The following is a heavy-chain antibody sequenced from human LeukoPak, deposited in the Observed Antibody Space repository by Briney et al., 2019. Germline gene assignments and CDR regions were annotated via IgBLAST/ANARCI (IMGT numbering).Heavy chain of an antibody. CDR1: GFTFSSYG. CDR3: ARESSSSWYNWFDP. J-gene: IGHJ5*02. CDR2: ISYDGSNK. V-gene: IGHV3-30*03. D-gene: IGHD6-13*01. Sequence: GGSLRLSCAASGFTFSSYGMHWVRQAPGKGLEWVAVISYDGSNKYYADSVKGRFTISRDNSKNTLYLQMSSLRAEDTAVYYCARESSSSWYNWFDPWGQGTLVTVSS.